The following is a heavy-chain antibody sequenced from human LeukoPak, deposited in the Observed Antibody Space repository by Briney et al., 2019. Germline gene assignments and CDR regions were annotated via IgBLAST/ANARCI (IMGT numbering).Heavy chain of an antibody. J-gene: IGHJ4*02. CDR2: MSGGGGST. V-gene: IGHV3-23*01. CDR1: GFTFSSYG. Sequence: GGSLRLSCAASGFTFSSYGMSWVRQAPGKGLEWVSAMSGGGGSTYYADSVKGRFTISRDNSKNTLYLQMNSLRAEDTAVYYCAKDGSSEPLDYWGQGTLVTVSS. D-gene: IGHD2-2*01. CDR3: AKDGSSEPLDY.